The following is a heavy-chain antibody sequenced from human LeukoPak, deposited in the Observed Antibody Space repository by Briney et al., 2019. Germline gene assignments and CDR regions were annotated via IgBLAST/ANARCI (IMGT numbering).Heavy chain of an antibody. J-gene: IGHJ6*03. CDR1: GGSITSSSYY. D-gene: IGHD3-22*01. Sequence: SETLSLTCTVSGGSITSSSYYWAWIRQPPGKGLEWIGSVHYGGSTYYNPSVQSRVTMSVDTSKNQFSLKLSSVTAADTAVYYCARDGGPADSSALGWYYYYMDVWGKGTTVTVSS. CDR3: ARDGGPADSSALGWYYYYMDV. CDR2: VHYGGST. V-gene: IGHV4-39*07.